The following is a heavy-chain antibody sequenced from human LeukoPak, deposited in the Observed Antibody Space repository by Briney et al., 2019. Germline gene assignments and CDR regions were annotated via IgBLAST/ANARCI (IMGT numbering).Heavy chain of an antibody. CDR3: ARATGAAFDC. Sequence: GGSLRLSCAASGFTFSNSWMNWVRQVPGKGLEWVANINQDGSEKYYVDSVKGRFTISRDNAKNSMNLQMHSLRADDTAVYFCARATGAAFDCWGQGTLVTVSS. V-gene: IGHV3-7*05. D-gene: IGHD4/OR15-4a*01. CDR1: GFTFSNSW. J-gene: IGHJ4*02. CDR2: INQDGSEK.